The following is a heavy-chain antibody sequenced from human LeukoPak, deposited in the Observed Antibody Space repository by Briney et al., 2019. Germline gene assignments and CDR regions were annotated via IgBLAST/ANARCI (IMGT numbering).Heavy chain of an antibody. CDR3: ARVAEYSSSPGWFDP. D-gene: IGHD6-6*01. CDR1: GGSISSSSYY. V-gene: IGHV4-39*07. Sequence: SETLSLTCTVSGGSISSSSYYWGWIRQPPGKGLEWIGSIYYSGSTYYNPSLKSRVTISVDTSKNQFSLKLSSVTAADTAVYYCARVAEYSSSPGWFDPWGQGTLVTVSS. CDR2: IYYSGST. J-gene: IGHJ5*02.